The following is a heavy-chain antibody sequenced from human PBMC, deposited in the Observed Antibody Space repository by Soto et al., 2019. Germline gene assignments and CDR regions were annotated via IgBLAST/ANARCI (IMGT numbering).Heavy chain of an antibody. J-gene: IGHJ5*02. CDR2: IIPIFGTA. CDR3: ARDNYGDYAGGVNWFDP. Sequence: QVQLVQSGAAVKKPGSSVKVSCKASGGTFSSYAISWVRQAPGQGLEWMGGIIPIFGTANYAQKFQGRVTITADESTSTAYMELSSLRSEDTAVYYCARDNYGDYAGGVNWFDPWGQGTLVTVSS. D-gene: IGHD4-17*01. CDR1: GGTFSSYA. V-gene: IGHV1-69*12.